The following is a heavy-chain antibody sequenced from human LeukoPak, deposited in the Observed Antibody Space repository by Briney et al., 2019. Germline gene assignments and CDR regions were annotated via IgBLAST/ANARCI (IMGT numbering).Heavy chain of an antibody. Sequence: SETLSLTCTVSGGSITSSGYYWGWIRQPPGKGLEWIGTIYYGGSTYYNPSLKSRVTISVDTSKNQFFLNMSSVTAADTDVYYCARPRHNLNYYFDYWGQGTLVTVSS. CDR2: IYYGGST. CDR3: ARPRHNLNYYFDY. V-gene: IGHV4-39*01. J-gene: IGHJ4*02. CDR1: GGSITSSGYY. D-gene: IGHD1-7*01.